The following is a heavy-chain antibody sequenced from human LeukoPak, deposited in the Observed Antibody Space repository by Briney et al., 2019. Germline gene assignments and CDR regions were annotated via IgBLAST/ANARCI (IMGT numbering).Heavy chain of an antibody. CDR1: GYTFTSYG. V-gene: IGHV1-18*01. J-gene: IGHJ6*02. D-gene: IGHD5-18*01. Sequence: GASVKVSCKASGYTFTSYGISWVRQAPGQGLEWMGWISAYNGNTNYAQKLQGRVTMTTDTSTSTAYMELRSLRSDDTAVYYCARAGYSYGYEYYYYGMDVWGQGTTVTVSS. CDR2: ISAYNGNT. CDR3: ARAGYSYGYEYYYYGMDV.